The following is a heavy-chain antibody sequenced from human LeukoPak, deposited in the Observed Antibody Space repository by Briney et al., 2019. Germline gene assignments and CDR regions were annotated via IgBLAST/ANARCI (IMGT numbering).Heavy chain of an antibody. CDR1: GGTFSSYA. Sequence: SVKVSCKASGGTFSSYAISWVRQAPGQGLEWMGGIIPIFGTANYAQRFQGRVTITTDESTSTAYMELSSLRSEDTAVYYCARGDILTGYYSYYYYMDVWGKGTTVTVSS. J-gene: IGHJ6*03. CDR2: IIPIFGTA. D-gene: IGHD3-9*01. V-gene: IGHV1-69*05. CDR3: ARGDILTGYYSYYYYMDV.